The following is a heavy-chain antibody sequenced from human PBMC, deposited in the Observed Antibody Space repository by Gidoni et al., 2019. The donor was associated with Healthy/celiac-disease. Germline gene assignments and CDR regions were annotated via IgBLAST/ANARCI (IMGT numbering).Heavy chain of an antibody. CDR2: ISWNSGSI. CDR1: GFTFDDYA. D-gene: IGHD1-26*01. V-gene: IGHV3-9*01. CDR3: AKEIGSPSDGYYFDY. Sequence: EVQLVESGGGLVQPGRSLRLSCAASGFTFDDYAMHWVRQAPGKGLEWVSGISWNSGSIGYADSVKGRFTISRDNAKNSLYLQMNSLRAEDTALYYCAKEIGSPSDGYYFDYWGQGTLVTVSS. J-gene: IGHJ4*02.